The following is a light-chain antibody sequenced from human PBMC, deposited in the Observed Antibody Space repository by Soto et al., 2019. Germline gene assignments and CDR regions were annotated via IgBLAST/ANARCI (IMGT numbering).Light chain of an antibody. CDR1: SSNIGAGYE. CDR3: QSYDSSLSALYV. CDR2: GNT. V-gene: IGLV1-40*01. J-gene: IGLJ1*01. Sequence: QSVLTQPPSVSGAPGQRVTISCTGSSSNIGAGYEVNWYQHLPGAAPKLLIYGNTNRPSGVPDRFSGSKSGTSASLAITGLPAEDEADYYCQSYDSSLSALYVFGTGTKVTVL.